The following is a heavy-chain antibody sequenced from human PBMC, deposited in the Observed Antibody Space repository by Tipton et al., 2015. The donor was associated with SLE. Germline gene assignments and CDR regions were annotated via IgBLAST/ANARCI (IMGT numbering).Heavy chain of an antibody. J-gene: IGHJ4*02. Sequence: TLSLTCAIYDGSFIDYFWSWVRQPPGKGLEWIGEINHSGTINYNPSLESRVTISVDTSKNQFSLSLSSVTAADTAVYFCARGHYDSFRGQGTLVTVSP. CDR2: INHSGTI. V-gene: IGHV4-34*01. CDR3: ARGHYDSF. D-gene: IGHD3-3*01. CDR1: DGSFIDYF.